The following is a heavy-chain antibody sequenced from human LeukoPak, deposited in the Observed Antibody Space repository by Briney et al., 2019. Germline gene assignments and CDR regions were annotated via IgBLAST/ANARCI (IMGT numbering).Heavy chain of an antibody. J-gene: IGHJ4*02. CDR1: GFTFISYA. V-gene: IGHV3-23*01. D-gene: IGHD6-13*01. Sequence: GGSLRLSCAASGFTFISYAMSWVRQAPGKGLEWVSAISGSGGSTYYADSVKGRFTISRDNSKNTLYLQMNSLRAEDTAVYYCAKAGSIAAARTYDYWGQGTLVTVSS. CDR3: AKAGSIAAARTYDY. CDR2: ISGSGGST.